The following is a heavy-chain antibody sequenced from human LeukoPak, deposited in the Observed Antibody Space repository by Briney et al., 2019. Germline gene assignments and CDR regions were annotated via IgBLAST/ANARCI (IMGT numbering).Heavy chain of an antibody. Sequence: SETLSLTCTVSGASISSYYWSWIRQPPGKGVEWIGYIHYSEGTRYNPSLKSRVTISVDTPKNQFSLKLSSVTAADTAVYYCARQYYYYSIDSWGQGTLVTVSS. CDR2: IHYSEGT. D-gene: IGHD3-22*01. J-gene: IGHJ4*02. V-gene: IGHV4-59*08. CDR1: GASISSYY. CDR3: ARQYYYYSIDS.